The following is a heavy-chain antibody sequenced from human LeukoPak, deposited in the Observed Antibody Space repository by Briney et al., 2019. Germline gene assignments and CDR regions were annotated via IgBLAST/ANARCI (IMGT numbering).Heavy chain of an antibody. CDR2: SYYSGST. J-gene: IGHJ5*02. V-gene: IGHV4-39*01. Sequence: KPSETLSLTCTVSGGSICSSSHYWGWIRQPPGRGLERIGNSYYSGSTYYNPYLKIRASISVDTSNNLFSTKLSSVTAEDTAVYYCARLDPYYYDSSGVYPFYTWGEGTLVTVSS. CDR3: ARLDPYYYDSSGVYPFYT. D-gene: IGHD3-22*01. CDR1: GGSICSSSHY.